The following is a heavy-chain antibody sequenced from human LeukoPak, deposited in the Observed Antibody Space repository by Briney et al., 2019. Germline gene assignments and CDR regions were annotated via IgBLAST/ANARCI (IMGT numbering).Heavy chain of an antibody. J-gene: IGHJ4*02. D-gene: IGHD6-25*01. Sequence: SETLSLTCTVSGGSISSSSDYWGWIRQAPGKGLAWIGSFFVSGSTHYNPSLRSRATLFVDTSKNQFSLKLTSMTAADAATYFCARQFATAAADTRGYFDYWGQGTVVAVSS. V-gene: IGHV4-39*01. CDR2: FFVSGST. CDR1: GGSISSSSDY. CDR3: ARQFATAAADTRGYFDY.